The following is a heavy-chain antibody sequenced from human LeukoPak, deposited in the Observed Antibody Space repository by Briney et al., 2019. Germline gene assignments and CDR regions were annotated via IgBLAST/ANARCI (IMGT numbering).Heavy chain of an antibody. V-gene: IGHV1-24*01. CDR2: FDPEDGET. CDR1: GYTLTELS. D-gene: IGHD5-18*01. J-gene: IGHJ5*02. Sequence: ASVKVSCKVSGYTLTELSMHWVRQAPGKGLEWMGGFDPEDGETIYAQKFQGRVTMTEDTSTDTAYMELSSLRSDDTAVYYCARDRDTAMDYVSWFDPWGQGTLVTVSS. CDR3: ARDRDTAMDYVSWFDP.